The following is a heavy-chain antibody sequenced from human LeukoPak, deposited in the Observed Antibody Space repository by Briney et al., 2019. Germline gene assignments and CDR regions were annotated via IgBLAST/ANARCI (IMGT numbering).Heavy chain of an antibody. J-gene: IGHJ4*02. CDR2: LSSSGSAF. D-gene: IGHD3-3*01. V-gene: IGHV3-48*03. CDR1: GFTFRSYE. Sequence: PGGSLRLSCEDSGFTFRSYEMNSVRQAPGKGLEWIAYLSSSGSAFSYADSVKGRFTIARDNAKNSVYLEMNSLRADDTAVYYCARSARLMKGVVEVTALDDWGQGTLVTVSS. CDR3: ARSARLMKGVVEVTALDD.